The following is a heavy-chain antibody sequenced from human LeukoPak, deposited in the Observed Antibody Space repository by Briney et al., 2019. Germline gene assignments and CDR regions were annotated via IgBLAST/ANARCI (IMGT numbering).Heavy chain of an antibody. Sequence: SETLSLTCTVSGGSISSYYWSWIRQPPGKGLEWIGYIYYSGSTNYNPSLKSRVTISVDTSKNQFSLKLSSVTAADTAVYYCAREGYYGSSGPPDDAFDIWGQGTMVTVSS. J-gene: IGHJ3*02. D-gene: IGHD3-22*01. CDR3: AREGYYGSSGPPDDAFDI. CDR2: IYYSGST. CDR1: GGSISSYY. V-gene: IGHV4-59*12.